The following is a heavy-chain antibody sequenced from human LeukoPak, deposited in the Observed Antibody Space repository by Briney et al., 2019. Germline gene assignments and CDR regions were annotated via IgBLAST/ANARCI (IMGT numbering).Heavy chain of an antibody. V-gene: IGHV4-61*02. D-gene: IGHD6-6*01. J-gene: IGHJ6*03. CDR3: ARDLRITARPPTYYYYYYMDV. CDR1: GGSISSGSHY. Sequence: SETLSLTCTVSGGSISSGSHYWSWIRQPAGKGLEWIGRIYTSGSTSYNPSLTSRVTISVDTSKNQFSLKLYSVTAADAAVYFCARDLRITARPPTYYYYYYMDVWGKGTTVTVSS. CDR2: IYTSGST.